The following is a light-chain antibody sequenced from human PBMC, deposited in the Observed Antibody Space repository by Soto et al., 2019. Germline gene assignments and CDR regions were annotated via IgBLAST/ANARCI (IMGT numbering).Light chain of an antibody. V-gene: IGLV8-61*01. CDR2: NTV. Sequence: QTVVTQEPSVSVSPGGTVTITCSLSSGSVSTSYFPRWYQQTPGQPPRTLIYNTVTRSSGVPDRFSGSILGNKAALTITGAQADDEDEYFCLLFISSATWAFGGGTKLTVL. CDR3: LLFISSATWA. CDR1: SGSVSTSYF. J-gene: IGLJ2*01.